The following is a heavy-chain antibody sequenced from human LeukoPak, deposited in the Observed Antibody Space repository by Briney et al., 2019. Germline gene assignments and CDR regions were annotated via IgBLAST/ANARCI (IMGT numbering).Heavy chain of an antibody. D-gene: IGHD2/OR15-2a*01. CDR1: GFTFSAFW. CDR2: ISSDGSNT. CDR3: ARAIGLDFDF. J-gene: IGHJ4*02. V-gene: IGHV3-74*03. Sequence: PGGSLRLSCAASGFTFSAFWMHWVRQAPGKGLVWVSRISSDGSNTPYADSVKGRFTISRDNAKNTLYLQMNSLRAEDTAMYYCARAIGLDFDFWGQGTLVTVSS.